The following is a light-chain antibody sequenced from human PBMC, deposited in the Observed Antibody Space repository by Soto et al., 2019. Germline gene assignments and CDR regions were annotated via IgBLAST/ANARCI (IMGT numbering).Light chain of an antibody. V-gene: IGKV3-11*01. CDR2: DAS. Sequence: VLTQSPVTLSLSPGDSATLSCRASQSVNTYLAWYQQKPGLPPRLLIFDASDRATGVPPRFSGSGSGTDFTLTINSLEPEDFAVYYCQHLSGWPAISFGQGTRLEIK. CDR1: QSVNTY. J-gene: IGKJ5*01. CDR3: QHLSGWPAIS.